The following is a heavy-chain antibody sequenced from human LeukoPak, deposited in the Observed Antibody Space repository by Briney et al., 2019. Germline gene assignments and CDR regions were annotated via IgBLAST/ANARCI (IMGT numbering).Heavy chain of an antibody. CDR2: ISGSGAST. J-gene: IGHJ6*03. D-gene: IGHD2-8*01. CDR3: AKGGVADYYYYMDV. CDR1: GFTFSSYA. Sequence: GSLRLSCAASGFTFSSYAMSWVRQAPGKGLEWVSAISGSGASTYYADSVKGRFTISRDNSKKMQYLQMNSLRADDTAVYYCAKGGVADYYYYMDVWGKGTTVTVSS. V-gene: IGHV3-23*01.